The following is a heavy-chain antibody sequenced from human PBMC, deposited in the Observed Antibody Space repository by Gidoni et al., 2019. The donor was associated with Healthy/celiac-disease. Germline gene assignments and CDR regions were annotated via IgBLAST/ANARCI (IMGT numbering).Heavy chain of an antibody. CDR1: GFTFSSYW. CDR3: ARSQPYSNDDY. J-gene: IGHJ4*02. CDR2: INSDGRST. V-gene: IGHV3-74*01. D-gene: IGHD2-15*01. Sequence: EVQLLESGGGLVQPGGSLRLSCSASGFTFSSYWMHWVRQAPGKGLVWVSRINSDGRSTSYADSVKGRFTISRDNAKNTLYLQMNSLRAEDTAVYYCARSQPYSNDDYWGQGTLVTVSS.